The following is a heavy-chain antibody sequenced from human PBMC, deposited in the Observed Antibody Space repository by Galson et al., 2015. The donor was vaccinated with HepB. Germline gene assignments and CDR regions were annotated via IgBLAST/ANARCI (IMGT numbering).Heavy chain of an antibody. CDR3: ARAGSSWYSDF. CDR2: ISVSSNYI. V-gene: IGHV3-21*01. Sequence: SLRLSCAASGFTFSSYSMNWVRQAPGKGLEWVSSISVSSNYIYYADSVKGRFTISRDDAKNSLWLQVHSLRAEDTAVYYCARAGSSWYSDFWGQGTLVTVSS. D-gene: IGHD6-13*01. J-gene: IGHJ4*02. CDR1: GFTFSSYS.